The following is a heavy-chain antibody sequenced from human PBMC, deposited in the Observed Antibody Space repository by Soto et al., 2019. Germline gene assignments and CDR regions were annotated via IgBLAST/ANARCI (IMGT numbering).Heavy chain of an antibody. CDR3: VHRRPDSWFDH. CDR1: GFSLTTGAGG. Sequence: QITLKESGPTLAKPTQTLTLTCTFSGFSLTTGAGGVGWIRQPPGKALEWLALIYWNGGERYSPSLRSRLTIGRDASKNQVVLTMTDMDPVDTATYFCVHRRPDSWFDHWGQGALVTVCS. J-gene: IGHJ5*02. V-gene: IGHV2-5*01. CDR2: IYWNGGE.